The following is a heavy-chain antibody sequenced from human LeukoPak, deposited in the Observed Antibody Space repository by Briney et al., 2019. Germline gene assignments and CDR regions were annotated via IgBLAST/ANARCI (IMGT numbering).Heavy chain of an antibody. D-gene: IGHD3-3*01. V-gene: IGHV3-74*01. Sequence: GGSLRLSCAASGFTFSSYWMHWVRQAPGKGLVWVSRINSDGSSTSYADSVKGRFTISRENAKNTLYLQMNSLRAEDTAVYYCARAVDFWSGYSFDYWGQGTLVTVSS. CDR2: INSDGSST. CDR1: GFTFSSYW. J-gene: IGHJ4*02. CDR3: ARAVDFWSGYSFDY.